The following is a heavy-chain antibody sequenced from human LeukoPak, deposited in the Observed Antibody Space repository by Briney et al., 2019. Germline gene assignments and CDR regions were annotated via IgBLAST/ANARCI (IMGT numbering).Heavy chain of an antibody. CDR3: ARDDYGGNSNWFDP. J-gene: IGHJ5*02. D-gene: IGHD4-23*01. V-gene: IGHV4-39*07. Sequence: SETLSLTCTVSGGSISSSSYYWGWICQPPGKGLEWIGSIYYSGSTYYNPSLKSRVTISVDTSKNQFSLKLSSVTAADTAVYYCARDDYGGNSNWFDPWGQGTLVTVSS. CDR2: IYYSGST. CDR1: GGSISSSSYY.